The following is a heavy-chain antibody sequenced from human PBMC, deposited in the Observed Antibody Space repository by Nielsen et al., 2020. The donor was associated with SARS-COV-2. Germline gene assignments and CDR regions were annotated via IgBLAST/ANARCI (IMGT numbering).Heavy chain of an antibody. J-gene: IGHJ4*02. CDR3: AKNQKDTAMAALDY. D-gene: IGHD5-18*01. V-gene: IGHV3-30*18. Sequence: GESLKISCAASGFTFSSYGMHWVRQAPGKGLEWVAVISYDGSNKYYADSVKGRFTISRDNSKNTLYLQMNSLRAEDTALYYCAKNQKDTAMAALDYWGQGTLVTVSS. CDR2: ISYDGSNK. CDR1: GFTFSSYG.